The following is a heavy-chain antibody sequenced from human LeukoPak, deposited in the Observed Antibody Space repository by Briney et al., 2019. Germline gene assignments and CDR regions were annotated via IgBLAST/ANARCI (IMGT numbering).Heavy chain of an antibody. CDR3: TRVGYIDEGIDY. D-gene: IGHD5-24*01. CDR2: IKQDGSKK. CDR1: GFPFSSYW. J-gene: IGHJ4*02. V-gene: IGHV3-7*04. Sequence: GGSLRLSCVASGFPFSSYWMTWVRQAPGKGLEWVANIKQDGSKKPYVDSVKGRFSISRDNAKNSLYLQMNSLRAEDTAIYYCTRVGYIDEGIDYWGQGTLVTVSS.